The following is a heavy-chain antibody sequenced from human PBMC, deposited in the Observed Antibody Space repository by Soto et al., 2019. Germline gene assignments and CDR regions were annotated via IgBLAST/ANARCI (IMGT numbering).Heavy chain of an antibody. CDR3: AKAYSSGWYGAFDI. CDR1: GFTLSSYG. D-gene: IGHD6-19*01. CDR2: ISYDGSNK. J-gene: IGHJ3*02. V-gene: IGHV3-30*18. Sequence: GGSLRLSCAASGFTLSSYGMHWVRQAPGKGLEWVAVISYDGSNKYYADSVKGRFTISRDNSKNTLYLQMNSLRAEDTAVYYCAKAYSSGWYGAFDIWGQGTMVTVSS.